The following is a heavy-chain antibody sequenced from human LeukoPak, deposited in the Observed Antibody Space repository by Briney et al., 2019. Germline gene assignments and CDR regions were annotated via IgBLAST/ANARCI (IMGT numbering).Heavy chain of an antibody. J-gene: IGHJ4*02. CDR2: ISYAGIDK. CDR1: GFTFSDYA. Sequence: GGSLRLSCAASGFTFSDYAMHWVRQAPGKGLEWVGVISYAGIDKYYADSVKGRFTISRDNSNNMLYLQMNRLRDEETAIYYCASVGMGSPGPFDYWGQGSLVTVSS. D-gene: IGHD1-26*01. CDR3: ASVGMGSPGPFDY. V-gene: IGHV3-30-3*01.